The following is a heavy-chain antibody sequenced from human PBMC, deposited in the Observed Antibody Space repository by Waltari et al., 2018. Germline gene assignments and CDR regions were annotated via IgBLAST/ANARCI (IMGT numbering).Heavy chain of an antibody. J-gene: IGHJ4*02. CDR1: GGTFSSYA. V-gene: IGHV1-69*13. D-gene: IGHD2-2*01. Sequence: QVQLVQSGAEVKKPGSSVKVSCKASGGTFSSYAISWVRQAPGQGLEWMGRIIPSFGTANYAQKFQGRVTITADKSTSTAYMELSSLRSEDTAVYYCARDDIVVVPAAQAFDYWGQGTLVTVSS. CDR3: ARDDIVVVPAAQAFDY. CDR2: IIPSFGTA.